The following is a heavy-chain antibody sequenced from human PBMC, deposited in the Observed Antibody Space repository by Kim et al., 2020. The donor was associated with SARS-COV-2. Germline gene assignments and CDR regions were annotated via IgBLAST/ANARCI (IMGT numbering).Heavy chain of an antibody. CDR2: ISYDGSNK. CDR1: GFTFSSYA. V-gene: IGHV3-30-3*01. J-gene: IGHJ5*02. D-gene: IGHD6-19*01. Sequence: GGSLRLSCAASGFTFSSYAMHLVRQAPGKGLEWVAVISYDGSNKYYADSVKGRFTISRDNSKNTLYLQMNSLRAEDTAVYYCARDRVAVAGIGNNWFDPWGQGTLVTVSS. CDR3: ARDRVAVAGIGNNWFDP.